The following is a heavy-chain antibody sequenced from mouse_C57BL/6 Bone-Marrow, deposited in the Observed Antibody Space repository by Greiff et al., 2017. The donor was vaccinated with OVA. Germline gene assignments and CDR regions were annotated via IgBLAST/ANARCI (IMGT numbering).Heavy chain of an antibody. CDR2: IDPSDSYT. Sequence: QVQLQQPGAELVKPVASVKLSCKASGYTFTSYWMQWVKQRPGQGLEWIGEIDPSDSYTNYNQKFKGKATLTVDTSSSTAYMQLSSLTSEDSAVYYCARDYDYDGFAYWGQVPMVTVSA. D-gene: IGHD2-4*01. CDR1: GYTFTSYW. CDR3: ARDYDYDGFAY. V-gene: IGHV1-50*01. J-gene: IGHJ3*01.